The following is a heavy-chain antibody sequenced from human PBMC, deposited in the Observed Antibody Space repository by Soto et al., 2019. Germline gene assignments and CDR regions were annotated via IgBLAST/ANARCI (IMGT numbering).Heavy chain of an antibody. V-gene: IGHV4-34*01. Sequence: QVQLQQWGAGLLKPSETLSLTCAVYGGSFSGYYWSWIRQPPGKGLEWIGEINHSGSTNYNPSLKGRVTISVDTSKNQFSLKLSSVTAADTAVYYCARGRNMITFGGVIVIRRGYFDYWGQGTLVTVSS. D-gene: IGHD3-16*02. CDR3: ARGRNMITFGGVIVIRRGYFDY. CDR1: GGSFSGYY. CDR2: INHSGST. J-gene: IGHJ4*02.